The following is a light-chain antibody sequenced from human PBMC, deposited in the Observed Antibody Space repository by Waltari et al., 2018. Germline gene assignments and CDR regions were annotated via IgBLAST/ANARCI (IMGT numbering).Light chain of an antibody. Sequence: QSVLTQPPSASGTPGQRVTISCSGSSPNIGANYVYWYQHLPGTAPKLLIFSNTQRPSGVRDRFSGSKSGTSASLAISGLRSEDEGDYYCAAWDDTLSHWVFGGGTKLTVL. CDR2: SNT. CDR1: SPNIGANY. CDR3: AAWDDTLSHWV. V-gene: IGLV1-47*01. J-gene: IGLJ3*02.